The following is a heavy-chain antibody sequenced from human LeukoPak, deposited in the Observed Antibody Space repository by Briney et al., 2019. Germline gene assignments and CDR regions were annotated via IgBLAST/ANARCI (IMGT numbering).Heavy chain of an antibody. V-gene: IGHV4-34*01. CDR3: ARLGIVATRGAFDI. Sequence: PSETLSLTCAVYGGSFSGYYWSWIRQPPGKGLEWIGEINHSGSTNYNPSLKSRVTISVDTSKNQFSLKLSSVTAADTAVYYCARLGIVATRGAFDIWGQGTMVTVSS. CDR1: GGSFSGYY. D-gene: IGHD5-12*01. CDR2: INHSGST. J-gene: IGHJ3*02.